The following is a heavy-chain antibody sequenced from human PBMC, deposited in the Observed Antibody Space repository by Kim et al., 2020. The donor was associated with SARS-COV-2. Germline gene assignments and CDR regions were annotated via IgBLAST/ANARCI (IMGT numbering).Heavy chain of an antibody. Sequence: ASVKVSCKASGYTFTSYAMHWVRQAPGQRLEWMGWINAGNGNTKYSQKFQGRVTITRDTSASTAYMELSSLRSEDTAVYYCAIRDSYGYGMIAFDIWGQGTMVTVSS. CDR1: GYTFTSYA. D-gene: IGHD5-18*01. CDR3: AIRDSYGYGMIAFDI. CDR2: INAGNGNT. V-gene: IGHV1-3*01. J-gene: IGHJ3*02.